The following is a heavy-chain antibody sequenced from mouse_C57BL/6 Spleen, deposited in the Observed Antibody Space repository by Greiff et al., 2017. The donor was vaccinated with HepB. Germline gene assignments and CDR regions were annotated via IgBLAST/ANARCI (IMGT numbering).Heavy chain of an antibody. J-gene: IGHJ4*01. Sequence: QVQLQQPGAELVKPGASVKLSCKASGYTFTSYWMHGVKQRPGRGLGWMGRIDPNSGGTKYNEKFKSKATLTVDKPSSTAYMQLSSLTSEDSAVYYCARGYDKAMDYWGQGTSVTVSS. D-gene: IGHD2-10*02. CDR2: IDPNSGGT. CDR1: GYTFTSYW. V-gene: IGHV1-72*01. CDR3: ARGYDKAMDY.